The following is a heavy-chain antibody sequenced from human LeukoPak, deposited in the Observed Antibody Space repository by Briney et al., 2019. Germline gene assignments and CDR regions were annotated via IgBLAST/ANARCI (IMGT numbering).Heavy chain of an antibody. CDR1: GFIVSANF. CDR3: ARDLSAYSYGFGGDC. Sequence: PGRSLRLSCEASGFIVSANFMNWVRQAPGKGLEWVSVMYSVGTTYYADSVKGRFTVSRDPSKNTLYLQMDSLRVEDTAVYYCARDLSAYSYGFGGDCWGQGTRVSVSS. D-gene: IGHD1-26*01. J-gene: IGHJ4*02. V-gene: IGHV3-66*01. CDR2: MYSVGTT.